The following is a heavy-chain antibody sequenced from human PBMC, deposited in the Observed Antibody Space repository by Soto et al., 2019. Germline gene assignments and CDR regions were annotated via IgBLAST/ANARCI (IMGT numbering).Heavy chain of an antibody. V-gene: IGHV3-9*01. D-gene: IGHD3-10*01. CDR2: ISWNSGSI. CDR3: AKDSSPRWFGDPYYYYGMDV. J-gene: IGHJ6*02. Sequence: EVQLVESGGGLVQPGRSLRLSCAASGFTFDDYAMHWVRQAPGKGLEWVSGISWNSGSIGYADSVKGRFTISRDNAKNSLYLQMNSLRAEDTALYYCAKDSSPRWFGDPYYYYGMDVWGQGTTVTVSS. CDR1: GFTFDDYA.